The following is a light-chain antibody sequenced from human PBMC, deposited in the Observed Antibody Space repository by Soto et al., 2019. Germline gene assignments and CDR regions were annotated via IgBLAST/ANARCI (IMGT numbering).Light chain of an antibody. CDR3: HQYYSTPHT. J-gene: IGKJ2*01. CDR2: WAS. Sequence: DIVMTQAPDSLAVSPGERATINCKSSQSVLYSSNNKDYLAWYQQKPGQPPKLLIYWASTRESGVPDRFSGSGSGKDFTLTISSLQAEDVAVYYCHQYYSTPHTFGQGTKLEIK. CDR1: QSVLYSSNNKDY. V-gene: IGKV4-1*01.